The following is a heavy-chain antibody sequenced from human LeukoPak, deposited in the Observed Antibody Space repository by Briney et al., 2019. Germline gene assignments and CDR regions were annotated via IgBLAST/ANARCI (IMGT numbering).Heavy chain of an antibody. CDR2: ISAYNGNT. Sequence: ASVKVSCKASGYTFTSYGISWVRQAPGQGLEWMGWISAYNGNTNYSQKFQGRVTITRDTSASTAYMELSSLRSEDTAVYYCARARDCSGGSCRLYYFDYWGQGTLVTVSS. CDR3: ARARDCSGGSCRLYYFDY. D-gene: IGHD2-15*01. CDR1: GYTFTSYG. V-gene: IGHV1-18*01. J-gene: IGHJ4*02.